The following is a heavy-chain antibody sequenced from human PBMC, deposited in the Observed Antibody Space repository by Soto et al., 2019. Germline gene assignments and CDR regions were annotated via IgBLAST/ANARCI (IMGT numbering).Heavy chain of an antibody. CDR1: GFTFSSYA. D-gene: IGHD4-17*01. Sequence: PGGSLRLSCAASGFTFSSYAMHWVRQAPGKGLEWVAVISYDGSNKYYADSVKGRFTISRDNSKNTLYLQMNSLRAEDTAVYYCARDPNRYGDSDAFDIWGQGTMVTVSS. J-gene: IGHJ3*02. CDR2: ISYDGSNK. V-gene: IGHV3-30-3*01. CDR3: ARDPNRYGDSDAFDI.